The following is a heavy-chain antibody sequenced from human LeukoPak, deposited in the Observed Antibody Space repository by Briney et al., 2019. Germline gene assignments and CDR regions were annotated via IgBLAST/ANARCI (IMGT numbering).Heavy chain of an antibody. CDR1: GGSFSGYY. V-gene: IGHV4-34*01. CDR3: ARGRRGWFDP. Sequence: PSETLSLTCAVYGGSFSGYYWSWIRQPPGKGLEWIGEINHSGSTNYNPSLKSRVTISVDTSKNQFSLKLSPVTAADTAVYYCARGRRGWFDPWGQGTLVTVSS. J-gene: IGHJ5*02. D-gene: IGHD3-10*01. CDR2: INHSGST.